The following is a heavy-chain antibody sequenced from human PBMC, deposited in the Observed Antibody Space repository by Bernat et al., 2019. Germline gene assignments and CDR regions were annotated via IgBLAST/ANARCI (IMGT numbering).Heavy chain of an antibody. CDR3: ARDRRGYASRYYCYGMDV. CDR1: GGSISSGGYY. V-gene: IGHV4-31*03. CDR2: IYYSGST. J-gene: IGHJ6*02. D-gene: IGHD2-2*01. Sequence: QVQLQESGPGLVKPSQTLSLTCTFSGGSISSGGYYWSWIRQHPGKGLEWLGYIYYSGSTYYNPSLKSRVTISVDTSKNQFSLKLSSVTAADKAVYYCARDRRGYASRYYCYGMDVWGQGTTVTVSS.